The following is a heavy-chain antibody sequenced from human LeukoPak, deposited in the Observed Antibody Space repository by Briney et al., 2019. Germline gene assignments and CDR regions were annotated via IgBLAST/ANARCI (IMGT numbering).Heavy chain of an antibody. CDR1: GFTFSNAW. J-gene: IGHJ5*02. D-gene: IGHD2-2*01. V-gene: IGHV3-15*01. Sequence: PGGSLRLSCAAPGFTFSNAWMSWVRQAPGKGLEWVGRIKSKTDGGTTDYAAPVKGRFTISRDDSKNTLYLQMNSLKTEDTAVYDCSSDDLYCGSTSCYDWFDPWGQGTLVTVSS. CDR2: IKSKTDGGTT. CDR3: SSDDLYCGSTSCYDWFDP.